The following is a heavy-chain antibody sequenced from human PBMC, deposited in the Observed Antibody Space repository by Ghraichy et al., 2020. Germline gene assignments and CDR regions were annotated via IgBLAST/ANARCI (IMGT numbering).Heavy chain of an antibody. CDR1: GYTFTGYY. CDR3: ARGLYPYCGGDCYPDY. Sequence: ASVKVSCKASGYTFTGYYMHWVRQAPGQGLEWMGWINPNSGGTNYAQKFQGWVTMTRDTSISTAYMELSRLRSDDTAVYYCARGLYPYCGGDCYPDYWGQGTLVTVSS. D-gene: IGHD2-21*02. J-gene: IGHJ4*02. V-gene: IGHV1-2*04. CDR2: INPNSGGT.